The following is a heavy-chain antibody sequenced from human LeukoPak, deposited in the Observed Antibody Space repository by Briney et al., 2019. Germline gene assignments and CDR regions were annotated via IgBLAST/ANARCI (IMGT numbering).Heavy chain of an antibody. Sequence: GGSLRLSCAASGFTVSTDHMSWVRQAPGKGLEWVSAISGRGGSTYYADSVKGRFTISRDNSKNTLYLQMNSLRAEDTAVYYCAKGHGYNDYYFDYWGQGTLVTVSS. J-gene: IGHJ4*02. V-gene: IGHV3-23*01. CDR2: ISGRGGST. CDR1: GFTVSTDH. CDR3: AKGHGYNDYYFDY. D-gene: IGHD5-24*01.